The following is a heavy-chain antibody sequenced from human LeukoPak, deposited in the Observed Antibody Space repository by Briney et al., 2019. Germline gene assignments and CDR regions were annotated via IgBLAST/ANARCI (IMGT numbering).Heavy chain of an antibody. J-gene: IGHJ5*02. V-gene: IGHV4-34*01. Sequence: PSETLSLTCAVYGGSFSGYYWSWIRQPPGKGLEWIGEINHSGSTNYSPSLKSRVTISVDTSKNQFSLKMSSVTAADTAVYYCARGPSQYGSGSYGVWLDPWGQGTLVTVSS. CDR3: ARGPSQYGSGSYGVWLDP. D-gene: IGHD3-10*01. CDR2: INHSGST. CDR1: GGSFSGYY.